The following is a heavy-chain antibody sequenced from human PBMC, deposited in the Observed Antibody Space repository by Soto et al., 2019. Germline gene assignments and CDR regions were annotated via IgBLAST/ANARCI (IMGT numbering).Heavy chain of an antibody. D-gene: IGHD5-12*01. CDR1: GYTFTSFP. J-gene: IGHJ6*02. CDR3: ARWQRGSIYSGLDV. Sequence: QVQLVQSGSEVRKPGASVKVSCKASGYTFTSFPLHWVRQAPGKSLEWLGWINSGSGDTKYSQRFQGRVTITRDISTSTVHMGLTNLKSDETAIYYCARWQRGSIYSGLDVWGQGATVTVSS. V-gene: IGHV1-3*01. CDR2: INSGSGDT.